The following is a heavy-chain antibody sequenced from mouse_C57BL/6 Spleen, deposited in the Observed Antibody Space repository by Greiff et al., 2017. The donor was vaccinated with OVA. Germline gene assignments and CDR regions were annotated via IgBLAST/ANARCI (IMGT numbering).Heavy chain of an antibody. Sequence: VQLKESEGGLVQPGSSMKLSCTASGFTFSDYYMAWVRQVPEKGLEWVANINYDGSSTYYLDSLKSRFIISRDNAKNILYLQMSSLKSEDTATYYCARQLRLRAMDYWGQGTSVTVSS. J-gene: IGHJ4*01. CDR3: ARQLRLRAMDY. CDR1: GFTFSDYY. V-gene: IGHV5-16*01. CDR2: INYDGSST. D-gene: IGHD3-2*02.